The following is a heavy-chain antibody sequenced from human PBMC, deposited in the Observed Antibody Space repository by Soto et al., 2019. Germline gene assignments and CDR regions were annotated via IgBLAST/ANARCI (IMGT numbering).Heavy chain of an antibody. CDR3: ARSLTVTRFDQ. J-gene: IGHJ4*02. CDR2: VFYTGST. V-gene: IGHV4-59*01. Sequence: QVHLQESGPGLVKPSETLSLFCNVSGGSMSNNYWTSIRQAPGKGLEWIGYVFYTGSTNYNPSLKSRVSISVDTSKKYFSLRLNSVTAADTAVYYCARSLTVTRFDQWGQGTRVTVS. D-gene: IGHD4-17*01. CDR1: GGSMSNNY.